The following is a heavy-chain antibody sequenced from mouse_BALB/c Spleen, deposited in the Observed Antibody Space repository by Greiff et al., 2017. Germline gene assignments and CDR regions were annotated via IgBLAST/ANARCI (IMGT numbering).Heavy chain of an antibody. V-gene: IGHV2-2*02. CDR1: GFSLTSYG. Sequence: QVQLKQSGPGLVQPSQSLSITCTVSGFSLTSYGVHWVRQSPGKGLEWLGVIWSGGSTDYNAAFISRLSISKDNSKSQVFFKMNSLQANDTAIYYCARDYYGNLAWFAYWGQGTLVTVSA. CDR2: IWSGGST. CDR3: ARDYYGNLAWFAY. J-gene: IGHJ3*01. D-gene: IGHD2-1*01.